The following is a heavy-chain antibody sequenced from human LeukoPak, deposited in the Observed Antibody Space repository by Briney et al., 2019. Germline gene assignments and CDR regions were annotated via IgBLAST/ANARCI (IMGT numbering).Heavy chain of an antibody. CDR1: GDSISSGNYY. D-gene: IGHD3-22*01. CDR2: MHSHGST. Sequence: SQTLSLTCTVSGDSISSGNYYWSWIRQPAGKGLEWIGRMHSHGSTNYNPSLKTRVTISLDTSKSQFSLKLSSVTAADTAVYYCTRSGYYPRFDPWGQGTLVTVSS. J-gene: IGHJ5*02. V-gene: IGHV4-61*02. CDR3: TRSGYYPRFDP.